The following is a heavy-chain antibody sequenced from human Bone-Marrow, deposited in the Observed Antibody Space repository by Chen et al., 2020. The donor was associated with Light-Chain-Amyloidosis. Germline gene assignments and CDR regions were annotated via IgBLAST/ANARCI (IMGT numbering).Heavy chain of an antibody. V-gene: IGHV4-38-2*01. J-gene: IGHJ3*02. D-gene: IGHD6-13*01. CDR2: IYHSGST. Sequence: QVQLQESGPGLVKPSETLSLTCAVSGYSISSGYYWGWIRQPPGKGLAWLGSIYHSGSTYYNPSLKSRVTISVDTSKNQFSLKLISVTAADTAVYYCARQTGIAAAGTPPHAFDIWGQGTMVTVSS. CDR1: GYSISSGYY. CDR3: ARQTGIAAAGTPPHAFDI.